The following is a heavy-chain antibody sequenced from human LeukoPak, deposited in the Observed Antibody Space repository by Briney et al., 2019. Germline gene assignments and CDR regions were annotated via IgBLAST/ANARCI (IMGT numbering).Heavy chain of an antibody. D-gene: IGHD6-13*01. V-gene: IGHV3-11*06. CDR2: ISSSSTDT. CDR3: ARVSSLAAAGTTDY. J-gene: IGHJ4*02. CDR1: GFTFSDYY. Sequence: SGGSLRLSCAASGFTFSDYYMSWIRQAPGKGLEWVSYISSSSTDTKYADSVKGRFTISRDNAKYSLYLQMNSLRAEDTAVYYCARVSSLAAAGTTDYWGQGTLVTVSS.